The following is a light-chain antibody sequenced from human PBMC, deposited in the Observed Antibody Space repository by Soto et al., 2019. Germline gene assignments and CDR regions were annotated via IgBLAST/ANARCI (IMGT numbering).Light chain of an antibody. CDR2: KVS. J-gene: IGKJ2*01. CDR3: MQVTHWPPYT. CDR1: QSLAYSDGNTY. Sequence: DVVMTQSPLSLPVTLGQPASISCRSSQSLAYSDGNTYLNWFQQRPGQSPRRLIYKVSNRDSGDPDKFGGSGSGTDCTLKISRVEAGDVAVYYCMQVTHWPPYTFAQGTKLEIK. V-gene: IGKV2-30*01.